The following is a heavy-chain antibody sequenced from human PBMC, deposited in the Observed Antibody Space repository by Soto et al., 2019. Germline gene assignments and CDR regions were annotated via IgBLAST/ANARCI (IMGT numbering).Heavy chain of an antibody. Sequence: GGSLRLSCAASGFTFSSYGMHWVRQSPGKGLEWVAVIWYDGSNKYYADSVKGRFTISRDNSKNTLYLQMNSLRAEDTAVYYCARDHYGSGSYYNLWYYYGMDVWGQGTTVTVS. CDR1: GFTFSSYG. D-gene: IGHD3-10*01. CDR2: IWYDGSNK. J-gene: IGHJ6*02. V-gene: IGHV3-33*01. CDR3: ARDHYGSGSYYNLWYYYGMDV.